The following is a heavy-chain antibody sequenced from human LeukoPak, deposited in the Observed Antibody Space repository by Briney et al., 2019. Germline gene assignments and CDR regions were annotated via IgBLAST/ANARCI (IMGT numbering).Heavy chain of an antibody. J-gene: IGHJ6*03. V-gene: IGHV4-59*01. D-gene: IGHD3-3*01. Sequence: TSETLSLTCTVSGGSISSYYWSWIRQPPGKGLEWIGYIYYSGSTNYNPSLKSRVTISVDTSKNQFSLKLSSVTAADTAVYYCARGGLGEITIFGVVINYYMDVWGKGTTVTVSS. CDR3: ARGGLGEITIFGVVINYYMDV. CDR1: GGSISSYY. CDR2: IYYSGST.